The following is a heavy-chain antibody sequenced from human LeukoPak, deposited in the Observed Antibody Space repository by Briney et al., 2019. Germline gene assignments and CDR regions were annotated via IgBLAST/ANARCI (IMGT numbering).Heavy chain of an antibody. V-gene: IGHV3-21*01. D-gene: IGHD3-16*01. CDR3: AKSTRAVMAMMDV. Sequence: GGSLRLSCAASGFTFSSYSMNWVRQAPGKGLEWVSSISSRRTYIYHADSVKGRFTISRDNAKNSLFLQMNSLRAKDTAVYFCAKSTRAVMAMMDVWGKGTTVTVSS. J-gene: IGHJ6*04. CDR1: GFTFSSYS. CDR2: ISSRRTYI.